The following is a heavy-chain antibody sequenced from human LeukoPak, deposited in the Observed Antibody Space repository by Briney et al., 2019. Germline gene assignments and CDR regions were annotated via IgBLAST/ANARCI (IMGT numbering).Heavy chain of an antibody. D-gene: IGHD2-15*01. CDR2: ISVDGSNK. V-gene: IGHV3-30*04. CDR3: ARYCSGGSCGFDP. Sequence: GGSLRLSCAASEFTFSTYAMHWVRQAPGKGLEWVAVISVDGSNKYYADSLKGRFTISRDNSMNTLYMQMNSLRAEDTAVYYCARYCSGGSCGFDPWGQGTLVTVSS. CDR1: EFTFSTYA. J-gene: IGHJ5*02.